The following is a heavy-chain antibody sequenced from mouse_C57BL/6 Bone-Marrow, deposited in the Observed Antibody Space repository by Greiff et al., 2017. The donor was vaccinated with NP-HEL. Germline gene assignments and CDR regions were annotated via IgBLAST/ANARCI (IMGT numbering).Heavy chain of an antibody. D-gene: IGHD1-1*01. Sequence: VQLQQSGAELVRPGASVKLSCTASGFNIKDYYMHWVKQRPEQGLEWIGRIDPEDGDTEYAPKFQGKATMTADTSSNTAYLQLSSLTSEDTAVYYCTTRYYGTGVYFDDWGQGTTLTVSS. CDR2: IDPEDGDT. CDR3: TTRYYGTGVYFDD. V-gene: IGHV14-1*01. J-gene: IGHJ2*01. CDR1: GFNIKDYY.